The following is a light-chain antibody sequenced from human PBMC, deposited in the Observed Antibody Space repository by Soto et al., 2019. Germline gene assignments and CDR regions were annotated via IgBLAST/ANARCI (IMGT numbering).Light chain of an antibody. Sequence: ETVMTQSPGTLSLSLGERATLSCRASQSVSIQLAWYQQKPGQAPRLLIYDTSTRATGIPARFSGSGSGTEFTLTISSLQSEDFAVYYCQQYSNWPPITFGQGTRLEIK. CDR1: QSVSIQ. J-gene: IGKJ5*01. CDR3: QQYSNWPPIT. V-gene: IGKV3-15*01. CDR2: DTS.